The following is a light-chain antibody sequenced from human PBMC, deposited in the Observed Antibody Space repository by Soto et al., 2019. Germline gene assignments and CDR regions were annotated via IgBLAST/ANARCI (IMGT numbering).Light chain of an antibody. Sequence: NVLTKSPGTVSLSTGERATLSCRASQSVSNNYLAWYQQKPGQAPRLLIYGASNRATGIPDRFSGSGSGTDFTLTISRLEPEDFAVYYCQQYGSSGTFGQGTKVDIK. CDR3: QQYGSSGT. J-gene: IGKJ1*01. V-gene: IGKV3-20*01. CDR1: QSVSNNY. CDR2: GAS.